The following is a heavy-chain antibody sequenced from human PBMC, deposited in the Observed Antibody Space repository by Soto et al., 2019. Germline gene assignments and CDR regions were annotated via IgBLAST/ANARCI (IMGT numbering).Heavy chain of an antibody. CDR3: AKVFVFTIREGFDY. CDR1: GFTFSNHA. Sequence: PGGSLRLSCAASGFTFSNHAMHWVRQAPGKGLEFVSAISGNGGSTYYANSVKGRFIISRDNSKNTLYLQMNSLRAEDTAVYYCAKVFVFTIREGFDYWGLGTLVTVSS. V-gene: IGHV3-64*01. CDR2: ISGNGGST. J-gene: IGHJ4*02. D-gene: IGHD3-3*01.